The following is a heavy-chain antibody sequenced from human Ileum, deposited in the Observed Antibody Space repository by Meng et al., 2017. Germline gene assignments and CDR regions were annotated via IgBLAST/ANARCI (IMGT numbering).Heavy chain of an antibody. CDR3: VRDNRLGMTVPGRPLGDAFDI. V-gene: IGHV3-33*01. CDR2: IWYDGSNK. CDR1: GYTFSAYA. D-gene: IGHD6-19*01. Sequence: GESLKISCAASGYTFSAYAIHWVRQAPGKGLEWVAVIWYDGSNKYYADSVKGRFTISRDNSKNTAYLQMNSPRAEDTALYYCVRDNRLGMTVPGRPLGDAFDIWGQGTRVT. J-gene: IGHJ3*02.